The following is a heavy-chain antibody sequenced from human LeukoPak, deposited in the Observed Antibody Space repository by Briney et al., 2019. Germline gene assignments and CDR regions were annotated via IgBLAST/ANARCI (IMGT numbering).Heavy chain of an antibody. Sequence: SQTLSLTCTVSGGSISSGGYYWSWIRQPPGKGLEWIGYIYHSGSTYYNPSLKSRVTISVDRSKNQFSLKLSSVTAADTAVYYCAGASKVATIKERHSSGYSFDYWGQGTLVTVSS. D-gene: IGHD3-22*01. CDR2: IYHSGST. CDR3: AGASKVATIKERHSSGYSFDY. CDR1: GGSISSGGYY. J-gene: IGHJ4*02. V-gene: IGHV4-30-2*01.